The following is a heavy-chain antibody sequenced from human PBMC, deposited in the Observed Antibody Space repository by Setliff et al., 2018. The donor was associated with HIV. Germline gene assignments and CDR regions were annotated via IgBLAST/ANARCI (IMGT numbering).Heavy chain of an antibody. CDR2: INTVTGNP. Sequence: ASVKVSCKASGYTFNSYGINWVRQAPGQGLEWMGWINTVTGNPTYAQGFTGRFVFSLDTSVSTAYLQISSLKAEDSAVYHCARRMEMTPIGYWGQGTLVTVSS. J-gene: IGHJ4*02. CDR1: GYTFNSYG. V-gene: IGHV7-4-1*02. CDR3: ARRMEMTPIGY. D-gene: IGHD2-15*01.